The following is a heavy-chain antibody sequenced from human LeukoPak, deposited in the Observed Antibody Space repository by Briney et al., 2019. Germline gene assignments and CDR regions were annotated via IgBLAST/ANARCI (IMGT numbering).Heavy chain of an antibody. Sequence: GASVKVSCKASGYTFTNYGISWVRQAPGQGLEWMGWISAYNGNTNYAQKFQGRITMTTDTSTSTAYMELRSLRSDDTAVYYCARAGTYCGGDCYLDYWGQGTLVTVSS. V-gene: IGHV1-18*01. CDR1: GYTFTNYG. CDR3: ARAGTYCGGDCYLDY. CDR2: ISAYNGNT. D-gene: IGHD2-21*02. J-gene: IGHJ4*02.